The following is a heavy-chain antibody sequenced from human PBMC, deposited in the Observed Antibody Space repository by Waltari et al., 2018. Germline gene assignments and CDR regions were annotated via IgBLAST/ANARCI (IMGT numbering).Heavy chain of an antibody. V-gene: IGHV4-38-2*01. CDR3: TRQVLGYCTSAACRRLES. D-gene: IGHD2-8*02. CDR1: GYAVNSGFY. CDR2: IYHDGTT. Sequence: QVQLHESGPGLVKSSETLSLTCDVSGYAVNSGFYWGWIRQAPGKGLEWVATIYHDGTTFYNPSLKSRLSVSMDTSKNQISLTLKSMTAADTAVYYCTRQVLGYCTSAACRRLESWGQGTLVTVSS. J-gene: IGHJ4*02.